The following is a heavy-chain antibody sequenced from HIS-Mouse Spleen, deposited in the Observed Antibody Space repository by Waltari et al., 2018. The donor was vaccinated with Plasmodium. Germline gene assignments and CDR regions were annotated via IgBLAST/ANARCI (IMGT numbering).Heavy chain of an antibody. CDR1: GFTFSSYA. CDR3: ARGSRGLYSGSYFDY. CDR2: ISDDGSNK. J-gene: IGHJ4*02. Sequence: QVQLVESGGGVVQPGRSLRLSCAASGFTFSSYAMHWVRQAPGKGVEWVEVISDDGSNKYYADSGKGRFTISRDNSKNTLYLQMNSLRAEDTAVYYCARGSRGLYSGSYFDYWGQGTLVTVSS. V-gene: IGHV3-30-3*01. D-gene: IGHD1-26*01.